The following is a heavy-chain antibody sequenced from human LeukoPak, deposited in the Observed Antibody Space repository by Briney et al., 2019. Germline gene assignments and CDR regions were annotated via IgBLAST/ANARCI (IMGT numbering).Heavy chain of an antibody. J-gene: IGHJ4*02. CDR3: ARARGEAAGSPNFDY. CDR1: GGSISSGNYY. V-gene: IGHV4-31*03. Sequence: PSETLSLTCTVSGGSISSGNYYWSWIRHLPGTGLEWIGYIYYNGRTYYNPSLKSRGTISADTSKNQFSLKLNSVTAADTALYYCARARGEAAGSPNFDYWGQGALVTVSS. CDR2: IYYNGRT. D-gene: IGHD6-13*01.